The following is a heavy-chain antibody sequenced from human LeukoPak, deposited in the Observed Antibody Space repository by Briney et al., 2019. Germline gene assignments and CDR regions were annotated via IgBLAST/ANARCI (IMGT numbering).Heavy chain of an antibody. Sequence: SETLSLTCTVSGASISSFYWSWIRQPPGKGLEFIGYVYYTGSTNYTPSLESRVTISLDTPKNEFSLKMSSVTAADTAVYYCARVPVYYGMDVWGQGTTVTVSS. V-gene: IGHV4-59*01. CDR3: ARVPVYYGMDV. J-gene: IGHJ6*02. CDR1: GASISSFY. CDR2: VYYTGST.